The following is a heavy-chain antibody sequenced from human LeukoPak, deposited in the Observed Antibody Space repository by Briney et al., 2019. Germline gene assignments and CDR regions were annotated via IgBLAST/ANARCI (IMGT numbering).Heavy chain of an antibody. Sequence: SSETLSLTCTVSGGSISSYYWSWIRQPPGKGLEWIGYIYYSGSTNYNPPLKSRVTISVDTSKNQFSLKLSSVTAADTAVYYCACLTTADAFDIWGQGTMVTVSS. CDR2: IYYSGST. J-gene: IGHJ3*02. D-gene: IGHD3-22*01. V-gene: IGHV4-59*01. CDR3: ACLTTADAFDI. CDR1: GGSISSYY.